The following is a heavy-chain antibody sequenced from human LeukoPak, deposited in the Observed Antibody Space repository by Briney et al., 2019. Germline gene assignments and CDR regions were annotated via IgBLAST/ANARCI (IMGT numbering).Heavy chain of an antibody. CDR2: FDVNGPNT. CDR1: GFTFSSFA. CDR3: AKPRTTGLGWAQFDY. J-gene: IGHJ4*02. V-gene: IGHV3-23*01. D-gene: IGHD2-8*02. Sequence: GGSLRLSCAASGFTFSSFAMTWVRQAPGKGLEWVSGFDVNGPNTYYADSVKGRWTISRDNSRNTLYLEMNSLRPEDTAIYYCAKPRTTGLGWAQFDYWGQGSLVTVSS.